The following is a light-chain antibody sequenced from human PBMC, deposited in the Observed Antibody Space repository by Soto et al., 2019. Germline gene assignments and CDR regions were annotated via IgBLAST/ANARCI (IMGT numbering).Light chain of an antibody. CDR2: QTS. J-gene: IGKJ5*01. CDR3: QQYGSSTLIT. CDR1: QSVGSN. Sequence: ETVITHSPATLSVSPGERATLSCMASQSVGSNLAWYQHRPGQAPRLLIYQTSLRAAGIPARFSGSGSGTDFTLTISRLEPEDFAVYYCQQYGSSTLITFGQGTRLEIK. V-gene: IGKV3-20*01.